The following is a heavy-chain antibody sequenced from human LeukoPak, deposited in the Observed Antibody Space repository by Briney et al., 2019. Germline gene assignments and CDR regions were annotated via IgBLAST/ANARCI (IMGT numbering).Heavy chain of an antibody. D-gene: IGHD3-16*01. V-gene: IGHV3-11*01. CDR1: GFTFSDYY. CDR2: ISSSGSTI. Sequence: GGSLRLSCAASGFTFSDYYMSWIRQAPGKGLEWVSYISSSGSTIYYADSVKGRFTISRDNAKNSLYLQMNSLRAEDMAFYYCAKGGGGRLIYYYYMDVWGKGTTVTVSS. CDR3: AKGGGGRLIYYYYMDV. J-gene: IGHJ6*03.